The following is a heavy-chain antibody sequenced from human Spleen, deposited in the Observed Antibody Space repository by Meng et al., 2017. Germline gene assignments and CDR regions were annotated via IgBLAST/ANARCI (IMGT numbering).Heavy chain of an antibody. CDR1: GFTFSDYY. Sequence: GSLRLSCAASGFTFSDYYMSWIRQAPGKGLEWIGEINHSGSTNYNPSLESRATISVDTSQNNLYLKLSSVTAADSAVYYCARGPTTMAHDFDYWGQGTLVTVSS. V-gene: IGHV4-34*01. J-gene: IGHJ4*02. CDR3: ARGPTTMAHDFDY. D-gene: IGHD4-11*01. CDR2: INHSGST.